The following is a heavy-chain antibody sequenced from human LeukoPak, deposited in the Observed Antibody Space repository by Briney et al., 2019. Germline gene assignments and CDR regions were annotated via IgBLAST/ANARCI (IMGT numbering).Heavy chain of an antibody. Sequence: PGGSLRLSCAASGFTFSSHWMSWVRQAPGKGLEWVANIKEDGSAKYYVGSVKGRFTISRDNAKNSLYLQMNSLRAEDTAVYYCAQIWGSYPKGDYWGQGTLVTVS. D-gene: IGHD3-16*02. CDR1: GFTFSSHW. CDR3: AQIWGSYPKGDY. J-gene: IGHJ4*02. CDR2: IKEDGSAK. V-gene: IGHV3-7*01.